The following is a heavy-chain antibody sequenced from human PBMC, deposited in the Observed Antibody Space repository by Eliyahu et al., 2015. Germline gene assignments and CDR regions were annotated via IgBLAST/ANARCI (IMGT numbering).Heavy chain of an antibody. CDR1: GFXFXSYA. D-gene: IGHD4-17*01. J-gene: IGHJ4*02. CDR2: ISGSGGST. CDR3: AKDSNLDYGDYEGYFDY. V-gene: IGHV3-23*01. Sequence: EVQLLESGGGLVQPGGSLRLSCAASGFXFXSYAMXWVRXAPGKGLEWVSAISGSGGSTYYADSVKGRFTISRDNSKNTLYLQMNSLRAEDTAVYYCAKDSNLDYGDYEGYFDYWGQGTLVTVSS.